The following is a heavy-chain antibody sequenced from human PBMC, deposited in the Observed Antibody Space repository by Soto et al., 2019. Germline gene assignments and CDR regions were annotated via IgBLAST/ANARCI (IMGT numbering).Heavy chain of an antibody. CDR1: GDSVSSNTSS. D-gene: IGHD5-12*01. CDR2: TYFRSKWYN. CDR3: AKGDNLGPKTGYAFDP. J-gene: IGHJ5*02. Sequence: PSQTLSLSCAISGDSVSSNTSSGNCIRQSPSRGLEWLGRTYFRSKWYNDYAVSVKSRIIINPDTSNNQFSLQLNSVTPEDTAVYFCAKGDNLGPKTGYAFDPWGQGIMVTVSS. V-gene: IGHV6-1*01.